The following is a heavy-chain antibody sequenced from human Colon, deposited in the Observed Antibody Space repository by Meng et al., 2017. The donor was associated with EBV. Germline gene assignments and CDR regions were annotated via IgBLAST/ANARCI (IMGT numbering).Heavy chain of an antibody. D-gene: IGHD4-17*01. Sequence: QVPLQGSGQGLVKPSQPLSLTCAVSGGSITSGGYYWTWIRQPPGKGLEWIGYIFYTGSTYYNPSLKSRVTISLDTSKNQFSLKLSSVTAADTAVYYCARDRKHYGERGWFDPWGQGTLVTVSS. J-gene: IGHJ5*02. CDR2: IFYTGST. CDR1: GGSITSGGYY. CDR3: ARDRKHYGERGWFDP. V-gene: IGHV4-30-4*01.